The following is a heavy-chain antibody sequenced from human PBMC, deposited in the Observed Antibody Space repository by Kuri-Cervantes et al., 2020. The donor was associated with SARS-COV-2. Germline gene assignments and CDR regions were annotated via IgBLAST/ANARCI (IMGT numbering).Heavy chain of an antibody. CDR2: IDSDGTGT. Sequence: ETLSLTCAASGFTFSSYWMHWVRQAPGKGLVWVSHIDSDGTGTSYADSVKGRFTISRDNAKNTLFLQMNSLRAEDTAVYYCARVGRFRGNYFDYWGQGTLVTVSS. J-gene: IGHJ4*02. D-gene: IGHD3-10*01. CDR1: GFTFSSYW. CDR3: ARVGRFRGNYFDY. V-gene: IGHV3-74*01.